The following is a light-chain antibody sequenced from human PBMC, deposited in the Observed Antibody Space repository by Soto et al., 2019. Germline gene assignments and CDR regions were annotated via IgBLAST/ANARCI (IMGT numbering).Light chain of an antibody. V-gene: IGKV3-20*01. CDR3: QQYGSSPET. CDR2: GAS. J-gene: IGKJ1*01. CDR1: QSVTNSY. Sequence: EIVLTQSPGTLSLSPGERATLSCRASQSVTNSYLAWYQQTLGQAPRLLIYGASSRATGIPDRFSGSGSGTDFTLTISRLEPEDFAVYYCQQYGSSPETFGQGTKVDIK.